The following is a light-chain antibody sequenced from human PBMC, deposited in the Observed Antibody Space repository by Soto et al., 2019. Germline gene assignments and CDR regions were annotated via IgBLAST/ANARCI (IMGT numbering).Light chain of an antibody. CDR1: QSISSW. CDR2: DAS. V-gene: IGKV1-5*01. J-gene: IGKJ4*01. Sequence: DIQMTQSPSTLSASVGDRVIITCRASQSISSWLAWYQQKPGKAPKLLIYDASSLESGVPSRFSGSGSGTEFTLTISSLQPDDFAIYYCQQYDSYSLTFGGGTKVEIK. CDR3: QQYDSYSLT.